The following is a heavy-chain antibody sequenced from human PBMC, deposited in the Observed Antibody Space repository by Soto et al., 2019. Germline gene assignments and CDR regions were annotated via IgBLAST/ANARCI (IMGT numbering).Heavy chain of an antibody. D-gene: IGHD1-26*01. CDR1: GFTFLGYA. V-gene: IGHV3-23*01. CDR2: IGDSDAYT. J-gene: IGHJ4*02. Sequence: GGSLRLSCAAPGFTFLGYAMSWVRQAPGRGLEWVSTIGDSDAYTHYADSVKGRFTIYRDNSKDTLYLQMKSLRADDTAVYYCARDFGFTVGATDYWGQGTLVTVSS. CDR3: ARDFGFTVGATDY.